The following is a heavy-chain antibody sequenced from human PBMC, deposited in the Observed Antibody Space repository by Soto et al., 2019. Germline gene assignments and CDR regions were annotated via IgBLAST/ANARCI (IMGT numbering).Heavy chain of an antibody. CDR3: AAVIPFWALDI. Sequence: EVQLVESGGGLVQPGGSLRLSCAASGFTFSSYWMSWVRQAPGKGLEWVAKIKQDESEIYYVDSVKGRFTIFRDNAKNSLYLKMNSLSVEDTAVYYCAAVIPFWALDIWGQGTMVTVSS. J-gene: IGHJ3*02. CDR2: IKQDESEI. D-gene: IGHD3-16*01. CDR1: GFTFSSYW. V-gene: IGHV3-7*01.